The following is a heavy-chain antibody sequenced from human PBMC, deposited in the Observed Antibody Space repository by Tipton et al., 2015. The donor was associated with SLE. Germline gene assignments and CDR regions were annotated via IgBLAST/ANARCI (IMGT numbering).Heavy chain of an antibody. CDR3: ASGERVRGVSYYYYYMDV. CDR1: GGSISSGGYY. CDR2: IYYSGST. J-gene: IGHJ6*03. Sequence: LRLSCTVSGGSISSGGYYWSWIRQHPGKGLVWIGYIYYSGSTYYNPSLKSRVTISVDTSKNQFSLKLSSVTAADTAVYYCASGERVRGVSYYYYYMDVWGKGTTVTVSS. D-gene: IGHD3-10*01. V-gene: IGHV4-31*02.